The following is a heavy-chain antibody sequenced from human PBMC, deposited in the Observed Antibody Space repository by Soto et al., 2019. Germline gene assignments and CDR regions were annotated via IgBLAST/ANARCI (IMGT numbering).Heavy chain of an antibody. CDR2: ISYDGSNK. V-gene: IGHV3-30-3*01. D-gene: IGHD6-19*01. CDR3: ARDKSPYSSGWPNRHFDY. Sequence: QVQLVESGGGVVQPGRSLRLSCAASGFTFSSYAMHWVRQAPGKGLEWVAVISYDGSNKYYADSVKGRFTISRDNFKNTLYLQMNSLRAEDTAVYYCARDKSPYSSGWPNRHFDYWGQGTLVTVSS. J-gene: IGHJ4*02. CDR1: GFTFSSYA.